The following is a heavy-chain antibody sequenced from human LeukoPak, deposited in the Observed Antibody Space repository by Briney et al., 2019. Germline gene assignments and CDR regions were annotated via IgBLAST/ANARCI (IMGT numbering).Heavy chain of an antibody. CDR3: ARSTNSGNYYFYFDY. Sequence: GGSLRLSCAASGVILSSYWMTWVRQAPGKGLEWVANIKQDGSEKYYVDTVKGRFTISRDNAKNSLYLQMNSLRVEDTAVYYCARSTNSGNYYFYFDYWGQGTLVTVSS. D-gene: IGHD1-26*01. CDR2: IKQDGSEK. V-gene: IGHV3-7*03. J-gene: IGHJ4*02. CDR1: GVILSSYW.